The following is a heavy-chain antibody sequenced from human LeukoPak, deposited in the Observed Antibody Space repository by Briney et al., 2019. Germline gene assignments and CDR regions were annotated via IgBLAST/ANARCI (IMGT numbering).Heavy chain of an antibody. D-gene: IGHD2-2*01. CDR2: IKQDGTEK. CDR3: ARAYQLLFVDTHFDY. J-gene: IGHJ4*02. V-gene: IGHV3-7*01. Sequence: GGSLRLSCAASGFSFSSYWMSWVRQAPGKGLEWVADIKQDGTEKYYVDSVKGRFTISRDNAKKSLYLQMNSLRAEGTAVYYCARAYQLLFVDTHFDYWGQGTLVTVSS. CDR1: GFSFSSYW.